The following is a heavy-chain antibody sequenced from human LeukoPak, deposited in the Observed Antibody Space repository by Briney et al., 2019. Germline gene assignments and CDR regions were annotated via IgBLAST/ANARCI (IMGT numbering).Heavy chain of an antibody. V-gene: IGHV3-7*01. CDR3: ARAGRITIFGVVPPFDY. D-gene: IGHD3-3*01. Sequence: GGSLRLSCAASGFTFSSYWMSWVRQAPGKGLEWVANIKQDGSEKYYVDSVKGRFTISRDNAKNSLYLQMNSLRAEDTAVYYCARAGRITIFGVVPPFDYWGQGTLVTVSS. J-gene: IGHJ4*02. CDR1: GFTFSSYW. CDR2: IKQDGSEK.